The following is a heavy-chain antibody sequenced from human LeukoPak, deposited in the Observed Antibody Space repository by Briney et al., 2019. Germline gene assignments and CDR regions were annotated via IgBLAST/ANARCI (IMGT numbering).Heavy chain of an antibody. CDR2: MYYSGST. D-gene: IGHD4-23*01. V-gene: IGHV4-39*01. J-gene: IGHJ4*02. CDR1: GFTFSSYA. CDR3: ARQVTYFDS. Sequence: GSLRLSCAASGFTFSSYAMSWVRQPPGKGLEWIGRMYYSGSTYYNPSLKSRVTISIDTSKNHFSLKLSSVTAADTAVYYCARQVTYFDSWGQGTLVTVSS.